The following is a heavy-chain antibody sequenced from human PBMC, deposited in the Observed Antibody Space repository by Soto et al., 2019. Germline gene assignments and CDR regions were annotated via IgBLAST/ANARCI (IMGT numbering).Heavy chain of an antibody. J-gene: IGHJ6*02. D-gene: IGHD5-18*01. Sequence: QVHLMQSGAEVKKPGASVKVSCKASGDTFTTYGISWVRQAPGLGLEWMGWISPYNDDTVYAQNRQGRVTMATDNSARIAYRNLRSLTPDATAVYVCAREGFYAGSGKYSYGYSPPRYYGMDVWGQGTTVTVSS. CDR2: ISPYNDDT. CDR3: AREGFYAGSGKYSYGYSPPRYYGMDV. V-gene: IGHV1-18*01. CDR1: GDTFTTYG.